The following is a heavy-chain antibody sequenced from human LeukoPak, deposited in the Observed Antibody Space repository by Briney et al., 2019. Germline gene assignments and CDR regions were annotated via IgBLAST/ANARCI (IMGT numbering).Heavy chain of an antibody. CDR1: GFTFSSYP. Sequence: GGSLKLSCAASGFTFSSYPMHWVRQAPGKGLEYVSAISSNGGTTYYANSVRGRFTISRDNSKNTLYLQMGSLRTEDMAIYYCARETIGTNDYWGQGTLVTVSS. CDR2: ISSNGGTT. J-gene: IGHJ4*02. CDR3: ARETIGTNDY. D-gene: IGHD5-24*01. V-gene: IGHV3-64*01.